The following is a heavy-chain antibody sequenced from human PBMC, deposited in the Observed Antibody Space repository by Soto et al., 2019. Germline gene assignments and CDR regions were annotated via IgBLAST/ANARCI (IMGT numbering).Heavy chain of an antibody. CDR3: ARGRASGSYYLLDY. Sequence: GASVKVSCKASGDTFTTYDINWVRQATGHGLEWMGWINPNSGNIGYAQRFQGRVTMTRDTAIRTAYMEVSSLRSDDTAVYHCARGRASGSYYLLDYWGQGTLVTVS. D-gene: IGHD3-10*01. CDR1: GDTFTTYD. J-gene: IGHJ4*02. V-gene: IGHV1-8*01. CDR2: INPNSGNI.